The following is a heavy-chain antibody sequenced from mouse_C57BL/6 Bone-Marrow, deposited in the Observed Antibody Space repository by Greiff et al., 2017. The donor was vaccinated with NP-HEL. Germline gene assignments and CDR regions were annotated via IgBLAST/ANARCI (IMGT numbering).Heavy chain of an antibody. J-gene: IGHJ4*01. V-gene: IGHV14-2*01. CDR3: ARVFLYYYDAMDY. CDR2: IDPSDGDT. D-gene: IGHD1-2*01. CDR1: GFNIKDYY. Sequence: VQLQQSGAELVKPGASVKLSCTASGFNIKDYYMHWVKQRTEQGLEWIGRIDPSDGDTKYAPKFQGKATITADTSSNTAYLQLSSLTSEDTAVYYCARVFLYYYDAMDYWGRGTSVTVSS.